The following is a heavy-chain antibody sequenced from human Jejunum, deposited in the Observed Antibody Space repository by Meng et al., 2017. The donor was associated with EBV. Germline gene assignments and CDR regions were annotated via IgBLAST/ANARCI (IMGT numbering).Heavy chain of an antibody. J-gene: IGHJ4*02. CDR2: IYYSVST. D-gene: IGHD3-10*01. CDR3: ARGGGRPEY. Sequence: QVELEESGTGLVNPVASMYHSCSYSCVFMRNFYWSWFRETAGKGLEWIGNIYYSVSTQYNPSLKSRVNISVDTSKNQFSLSLTAVTAADTAVYYCARGGGRPEYWGQGTLVTVSS. V-gene: IGHV4-59*07. CDR1: CVFMRNFY.